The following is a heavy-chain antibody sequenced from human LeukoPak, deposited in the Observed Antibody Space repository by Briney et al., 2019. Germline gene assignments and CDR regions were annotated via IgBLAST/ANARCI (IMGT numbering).Heavy chain of an antibody. CDR1: GYTFSNYA. J-gene: IGHJ4*02. Sequence: GASVKVSCKASGYTFSNYAITWVRQAPGQGLEWMGWISTYSGNTNYEQKVQGRVTMSTDTATSTAYMELRSLRSDDTALYYCAREGTVGAFDYWGQGTLVAVSS. D-gene: IGHD1-26*01. V-gene: IGHV1-18*01. CDR3: AREGTVGAFDY. CDR2: ISTYSGNT.